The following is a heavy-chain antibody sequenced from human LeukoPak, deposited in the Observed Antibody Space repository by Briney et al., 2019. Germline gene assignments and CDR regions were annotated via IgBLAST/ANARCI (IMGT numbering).Heavy chain of an antibody. J-gene: IGHJ3*02. V-gene: IGHV4-59*01. Sequence: PSETLSLTCTVSGGSIGTYFWSWIRQPPGKGLEWMGDINYSGSTNYNPSLKSRVTISVDTSKNQFSLKLTSVTAADTAVYYFARGVHISAYWSSGKNAFDIWGQGTMVTVSS. CDR3: ARGVHISAYWSSGKNAFDI. CDR1: GGSIGTYF. CDR2: INYSGST. D-gene: IGHD3-22*01.